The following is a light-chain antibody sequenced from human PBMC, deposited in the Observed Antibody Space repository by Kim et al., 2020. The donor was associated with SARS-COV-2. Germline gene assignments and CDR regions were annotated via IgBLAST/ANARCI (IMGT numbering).Light chain of an antibody. J-gene: IGLJ3*02. Sequence: VTLACTRCSGSIASNYGGWYHPRPGSAPTTVIYEDNQRPSGVPDRFSGSIDSSSNSASLTISGLKTEDEADYYCQSYDSSSHWVFGGGTQLTVL. CDR3: QSYDSSSHWV. CDR2: EDN. V-gene: IGLV6-57*03. CDR1: SGSIASNY.